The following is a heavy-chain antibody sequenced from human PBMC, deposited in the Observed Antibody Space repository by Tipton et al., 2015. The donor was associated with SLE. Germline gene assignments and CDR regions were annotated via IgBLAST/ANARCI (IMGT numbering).Heavy chain of an antibody. CDR3: ARHRSLPSYWFLDL. Sequence: TLSLTCTVSSASMKNYYWSWIRQPPGKGLELIGSVYYSRSSNLYNPSLKSRVSIFVDTSEQQLSLKVRSVTAADTAIYFCARHRSLPSYWFLDLWGRGTLVTVSS. CDR1: SASMKNYY. V-gene: IGHV4-59*01. CDR2: VYYSRSS. D-gene: IGHD2-2*01. J-gene: IGHJ2*01.